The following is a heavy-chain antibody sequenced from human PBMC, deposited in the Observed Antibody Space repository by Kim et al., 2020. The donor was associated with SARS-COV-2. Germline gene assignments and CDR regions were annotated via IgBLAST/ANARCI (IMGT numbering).Heavy chain of an antibody. D-gene: IGHD2-8*02. CDR1: GFTFSSYA. CDR3: ARDTELVVFDY. Sequence: GGSLRLSCAASGFTFSSYAMHWVRQAPGKGLEWVAVISYDGSNKYYVDSVKGRFTISRDNSKNTLYLQMNSLRAEDTAVYYCARDTELVVFDYWGQGTLVTVSS. V-gene: IGHV3-30*04. J-gene: IGHJ4*02. CDR2: ISYDGSNK.